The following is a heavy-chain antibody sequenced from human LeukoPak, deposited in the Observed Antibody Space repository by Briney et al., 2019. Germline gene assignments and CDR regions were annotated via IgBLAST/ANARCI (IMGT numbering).Heavy chain of an antibody. CDR2: IIPILGIA. D-gene: IGHD3-22*01. Sequence: SVKVSCKASGGTFSSYAISWVRQAPGQGLEWMGRIIPILGIANYAQKFQGRVTITADKSTSTAYMELSSLRSEDTAVYYCARGSPLDYDSSGWGQGTLVTVSS. J-gene: IGHJ4*02. CDR3: ARGSPLDYDSSG. CDR1: GGTFSSYA. V-gene: IGHV1-69*04.